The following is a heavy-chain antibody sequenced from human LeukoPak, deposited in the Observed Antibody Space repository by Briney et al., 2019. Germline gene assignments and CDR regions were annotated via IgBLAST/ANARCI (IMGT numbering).Heavy chain of an antibody. V-gene: IGHV3-30*03. J-gene: IGHJ4*02. CDR2: ISYDGSNK. CDR3: ARGGDFDY. CDR1: GFTFSSYG. Sequence: GGSLRLSCAASGFTFSSYGMHWVRQAPGKGLEWVAVISYDGSNKYYADSVKGRFTISRDNSKNTLYLQMNSLRAEDTAVYYCARGGDFDYWGQGTLVTVSS.